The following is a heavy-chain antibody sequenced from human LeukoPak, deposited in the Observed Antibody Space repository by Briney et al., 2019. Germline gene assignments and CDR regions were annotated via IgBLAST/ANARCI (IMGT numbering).Heavy chain of an antibody. CDR2: INPNSGGT. D-gene: IGHD6-13*01. CDR1: GYTFTGYY. V-gene: IGHV1-2*02. J-gene: IGHJ5*02. CDR3: ARDRPGIAAAGTDWFDP. Sequence: ASVKVSCKASGYTFTGYYMHWVRQAPGQGLEWMGWINPNSGGTNYAQKFQGRVTMTRDTSISTAYMELSRLRSDDTAVYYCARDRPGIAAAGTDWFDPWGQGILVTVSS.